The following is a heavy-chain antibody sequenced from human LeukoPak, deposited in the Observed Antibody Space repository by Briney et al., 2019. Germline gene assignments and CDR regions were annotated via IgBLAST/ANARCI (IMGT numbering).Heavy chain of an antibody. CDR1: GYSFTSYW. D-gene: IGHD3-10*01. CDR2: IYPDDSDT. CDR3: ARRRGASGTVNWFDP. V-gene: IGHV5-51*01. J-gene: IGHJ5*02. Sequence: GESLKISCKGSGYSFTSYWIGWVRQRPGTGLEWVGAIYPDDSDTRYSPSFQGQVAISADRSIRTAYLKWNSLKASDTGMYYCARRRGASGTVNWFDPWGQGTLVTVSS.